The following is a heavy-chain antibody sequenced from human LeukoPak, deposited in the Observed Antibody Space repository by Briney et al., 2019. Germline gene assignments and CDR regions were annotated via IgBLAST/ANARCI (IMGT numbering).Heavy chain of an antibody. CDR1: GYDFTSVG. V-gene: IGHV1-18*01. D-gene: IGHD6-19*01. Sequence: ASVKVSCKASGYDFTSVGITWARRAPGQGLEWMGWISPYNGNTMYAQKFQGRVAMTTDTSTTTAYMELKGLRFNDTAVYYCARAGPGSGWYFDYWGQGTLVTVSS. J-gene: IGHJ4*02. CDR2: ISPYNGNT. CDR3: ARAGPGSGWYFDY.